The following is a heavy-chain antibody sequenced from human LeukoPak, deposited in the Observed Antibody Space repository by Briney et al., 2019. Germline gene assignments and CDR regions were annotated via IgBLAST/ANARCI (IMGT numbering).Heavy chain of an antibody. Sequence: SVKVSCEASGFTFTSSAMQWVRQARGQRLEWIGWIVVGSGNTNYAQKFQERVTITRDMSTSTAYMELSSLRSEDTAVYYCAAGYSTVTTEVSYYMDVWGKGTTVTVTS. V-gene: IGHV1-58*02. CDR3: AAGYSTVTTEVSYYMDV. D-gene: IGHD4-17*01. CDR2: IVVGSGNT. CDR1: GFTFTSSA. J-gene: IGHJ6*03.